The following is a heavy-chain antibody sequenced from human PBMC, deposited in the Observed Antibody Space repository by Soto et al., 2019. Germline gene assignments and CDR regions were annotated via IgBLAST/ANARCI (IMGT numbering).Heavy chain of an antibody. CDR3: ARPTRNWDIVVVVAATHYFDY. Sequence: SETLSLTCAVYGGSFSGYYWSWIRQPPGKGLEWIGEINHSGSTNYNPSLKSRVTISVDTSKNQFSLKLSSVTAADTAVYYCARPTRNWDIVVVVAATHYFDYWGQGTLVTVSS. V-gene: IGHV4-34*01. CDR1: GGSFSGYY. CDR2: INHSGST. J-gene: IGHJ4*02. D-gene: IGHD2-15*01.